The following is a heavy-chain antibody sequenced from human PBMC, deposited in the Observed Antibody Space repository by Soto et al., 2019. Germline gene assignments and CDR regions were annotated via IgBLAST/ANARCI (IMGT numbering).Heavy chain of an antibody. CDR2: INPNSGAT. CDR3: ARDTRREFYFDY. CDR1: GYTFTDYY. V-gene: IGHV1-2*02. Sequence: ASGKGCCTDSGYTFTDYYLHWVRQAPGQGLEWMGWINPNSGATNHADKFEGRVTMTRDTSVSTAYMELSSLTSDDTAVYFCARDTRREFYFDYWGHVNLVPVSP. J-gene: IGHJ4*01.